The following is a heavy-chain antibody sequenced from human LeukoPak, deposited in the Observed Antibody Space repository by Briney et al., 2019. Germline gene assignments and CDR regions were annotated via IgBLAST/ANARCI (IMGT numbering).Heavy chain of an antibody. CDR1: GFTVSSSY. V-gene: IGHV3-53*01. CDR2: IYSGGST. D-gene: IGHD1-26*01. CDR3: AKTPQWELSRGQGYFDY. Sequence: GGSLRLSCAASGFTVSSSYMSWVRQAPGKGLEWVSVIYSGGSTFYADSVKGRFIISRDNSKNTLYLQMNSLRAEDTAVYYCAKTPQWELSRGQGYFDYWGQGTLVTVSS. J-gene: IGHJ4*02.